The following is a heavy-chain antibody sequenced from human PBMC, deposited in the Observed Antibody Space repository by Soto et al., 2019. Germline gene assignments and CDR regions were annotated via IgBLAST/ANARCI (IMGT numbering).Heavy chain of an antibody. CDR1: GGSISSGDYY. V-gene: IGHV4-30-4*01. Sequence: QVQLQESGPGLVKPSQTLSLTCTVSGGSISSGDYYWSWIRQPPGKGLEWIGYIYYSGSTYYNPSPKSRVTISVDTSKNQFSLKLSSVTAADTAVYYCARVPPYYDILTGYYDGYFDYWGQGTLVTVSS. CDR3: ARVPPYYDILTGYYDGYFDY. CDR2: IYYSGST. D-gene: IGHD3-9*01. J-gene: IGHJ4*02.